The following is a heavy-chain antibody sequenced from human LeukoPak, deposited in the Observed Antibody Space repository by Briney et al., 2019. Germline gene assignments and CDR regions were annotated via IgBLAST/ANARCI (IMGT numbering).Heavy chain of an antibody. CDR3: ARLRGEDTSYYDFWSGYKDSNWFDP. V-gene: IGHV4-4*07. D-gene: IGHD3-3*01. CDR1: GGSISSYY. CDR2: IYTSGST. Sequence: PSETLSLTCTVSGGSISSYYWSWIRQPAGKGLEWIGRIYTSGSTNYNPSLKSRVTMSVDTSKNQFSLKLSSVTAADTAVYYCARLRGEDTSYYDFWSGYKDSNWFDPWGQGTLVTVSS. J-gene: IGHJ5*02.